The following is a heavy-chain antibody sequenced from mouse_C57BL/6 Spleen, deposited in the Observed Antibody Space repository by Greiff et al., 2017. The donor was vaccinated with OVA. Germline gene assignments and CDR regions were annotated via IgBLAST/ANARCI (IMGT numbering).Heavy chain of an antibody. J-gene: IGHJ2*01. CDR1: GYTFTSYD. CDR3: ARNYYGSSWNFDY. Sequence: QVHVKQSGPELVKPGASVKLSCKASGYTFTSYDINWVKQRPGQGLEWIGWIYPRAGSTKYNEKFKGKATLTVDTSSSTAYMELHSLTSEDSAVYVCARNYYGSSWNFDYWGQGTTLTVSS. D-gene: IGHD1-1*01. CDR2: IYPRAGST. V-gene: IGHV1-85*01.